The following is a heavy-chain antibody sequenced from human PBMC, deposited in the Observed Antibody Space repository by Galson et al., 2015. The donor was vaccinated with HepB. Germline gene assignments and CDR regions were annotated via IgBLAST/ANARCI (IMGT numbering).Heavy chain of an antibody. J-gene: IGHJ4*02. Sequence: SLRLSCAASGFTFSSYGMHWVRQAPGKGLEWVAVISYDGSNKYYADSVKGRFTISRDNSKNTLYLQMNSLRAEDTAVYYCAKEGDGDYYFDYWGQGTLVTVSS. CDR3: AKEGDGDYYFDY. CDR1: GFTFSSYG. CDR2: ISYDGSNK. V-gene: IGHV3-30*18. D-gene: IGHD2-21*02.